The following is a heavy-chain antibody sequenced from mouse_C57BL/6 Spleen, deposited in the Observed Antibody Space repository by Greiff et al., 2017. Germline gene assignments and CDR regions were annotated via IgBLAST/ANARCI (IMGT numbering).Heavy chain of an antibody. Sequence: QVQLQQPGAELVMPGASVKLSCKASGYTFTSYWMHWVKQRPGQGLEWIGEIDPSDSYTNYNQKSKGKSTLTVDKSSSTAYMQLSSLTSEDSAVYYCARRGIYYYGSSLDYFDYWGQGTTLTVSS. CDR2: IDPSDSYT. D-gene: IGHD1-1*01. CDR1: GYTFTSYW. V-gene: IGHV1-69*01. J-gene: IGHJ2*01. CDR3: ARRGIYYYGSSLDYFDY.